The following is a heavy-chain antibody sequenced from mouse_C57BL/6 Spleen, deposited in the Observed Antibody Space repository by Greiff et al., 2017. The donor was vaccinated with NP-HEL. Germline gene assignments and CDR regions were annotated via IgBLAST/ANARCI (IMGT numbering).Heavy chain of an antibody. J-gene: IGHJ2*01. Sequence: QVQLQQPGAELVKPGASVKLSCKASGYTFTSYWMHWVKQRPGQGLEWIGMIHPNSGSTNYNEKFKSKATLTVDKSSSTAYMQLSSLTSEDSAVYYCARSYDGYYFYYFDYWGQGTTLTVSS. CDR3: ARSYDGYYFYYFDY. CDR1: GYTFTSYW. V-gene: IGHV1-64*01. D-gene: IGHD2-3*01. CDR2: IHPNSGST.